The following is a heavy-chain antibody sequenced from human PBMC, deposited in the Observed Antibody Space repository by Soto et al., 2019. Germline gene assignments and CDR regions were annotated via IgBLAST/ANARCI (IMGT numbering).Heavy chain of an antibody. Sequence: PSETLSLTCTVSGGSISSYYWSWIRQPPGKGLEWIGYIYYSGSTNYNPSLKSRVTISVDTSKNQFSLKLSSVTAADTAVYYCARGPDGYNYIIDYWGQGTLVTVSS. V-gene: IGHV4-59*01. J-gene: IGHJ4*02. CDR2: IYYSGST. D-gene: IGHD5-12*01. CDR3: ARGPDGYNYIIDY. CDR1: GGSISSYY.